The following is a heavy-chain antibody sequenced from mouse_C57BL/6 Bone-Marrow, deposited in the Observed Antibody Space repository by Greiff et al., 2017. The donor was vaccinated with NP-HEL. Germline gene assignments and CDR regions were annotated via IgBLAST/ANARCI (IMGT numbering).Heavy chain of an antibody. D-gene: IGHD1-1*01. CDR3: ARRRGDYYGSSYYAMDY. J-gene: IGHJ4*01. CDR1: GYAFSSSW. Sequence: QVQLKESGPELVKPGASVKISCKASGYAFSSSWMNWVKQRPGKGLEWIGRIYPGDGDTNYNGKFKGKATLTADKSSSTAYMQLSSLTSEDSAVYFWARRRGDYYGSSYYAMDYWGQGTSVTVSS. CDR2: IYPGDGDT. V-gene: IGHV1-82*01.